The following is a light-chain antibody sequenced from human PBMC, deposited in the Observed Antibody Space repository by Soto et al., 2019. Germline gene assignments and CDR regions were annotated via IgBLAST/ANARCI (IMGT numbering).Light chain of an antibody. V-gene: IGKV3-15*01. CDR1: QSVSSN. J-gene: IGKJ1*01. CDR3: QQYNNWPRT. Sequence: EIVLTQSPATLSLSPGERATLSCRASQSVSSNLAWYQQKPGQAPRLLIYGASTRATGIPARFSGSGSGTEFTLTISSLQSEDFAVHYCQQYNNWPRTFGQGTKV. CDR2: GAS.